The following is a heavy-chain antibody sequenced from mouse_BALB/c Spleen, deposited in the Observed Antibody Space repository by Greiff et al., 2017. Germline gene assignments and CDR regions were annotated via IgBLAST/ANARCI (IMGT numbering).Heavy chain of an antibody. CDR1: GYAFTSYN. J-gene: IGHJ4*01. V-gene: IGHV1S135*01. CDR3: ARYGNYAMDY. D-gene: IGHD2-1*01. CDR2: IDPYNGGT. Sequence: VQLQQSGPELVKPGASVKVSCKASGYAFTSYNMYWVKQSHGKSLEWIGYIDPYNGGTSYNQKFKGKATLTADTSSSTAYMQISSLTSEDAAVYFCARYGNYAMDYWGQGTSVTVSA.